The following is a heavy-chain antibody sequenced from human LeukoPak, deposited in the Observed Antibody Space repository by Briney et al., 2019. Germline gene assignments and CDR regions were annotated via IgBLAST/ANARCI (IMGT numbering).Heavy chain of an antibody. CDR3: ARDSSGSYYNAAFFSRRRHVFDY. J-gene: IGHJ4*02. D-gene: IGHD3-10*01. CDR1: GYTFTSYY. V-gene: IGHV1-46*01. Sequence: ASVKVSCKASGYTFTSYYMHWVRQAPGQGLEWMGIINPSGGSTSYAQKFQGRVTMTRDTSTSTVYMELSSLRSEDTAVYYCARDSSGSYYNAAFFSRRRHVFDYWGQGTLVTVSS. CDR2: INPSGGST.